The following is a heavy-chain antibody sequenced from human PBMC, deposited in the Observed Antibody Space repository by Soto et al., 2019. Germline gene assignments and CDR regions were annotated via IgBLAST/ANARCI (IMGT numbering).Heavy chain of an antibody. J-gene: IGHJ4*02. Sequence: QVQLVQSGAEVKKPGASVKVSCKVSGYTLTELSMHWVRQAPGKGLEWMGGFDPEDGETIYAQKFQGRVTMTEDTSTDTAYMELSSRTSEDTALYYCATALAIVSGSYPPDYWGQGTLVTVSS. CDR1: GYTLTELS. V-gene: IGHV1-24*01. CDR3: ATALAIVSGSYPPDY. D-gene: IGHD1-26*01. CDR2: FDPEDGET.